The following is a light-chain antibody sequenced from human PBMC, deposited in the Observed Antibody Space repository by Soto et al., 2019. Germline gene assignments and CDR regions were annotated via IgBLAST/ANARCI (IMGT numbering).Light chain of an antibody. CDR2: DAS. J-gene: IGKJ2*01. CDR3: QQSYSTPRT. V-gene: IGKV1-5*01. CDR1: QSIRSW. Sequence: DIQMTQSPSTLSASVGDRVTITCRASQSIRSWLAWYQLRPGKAPKVLIYDASSLEGGVPSRFSGSGSGTEFTLTISSLQPDDFATYYCQQSYSTPRTFGQGTKLEIK.